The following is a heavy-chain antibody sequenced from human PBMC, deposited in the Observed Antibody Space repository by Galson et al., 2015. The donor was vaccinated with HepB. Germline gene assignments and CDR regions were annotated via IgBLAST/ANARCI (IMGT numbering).Heavy chain of an antibody. CDR3: ARRSNGDCSGGTCYSDH. CDR2: ISSSGTNI. D-gene: IGHD2-15*01. CDR1: GFTFSGYA. Sequence: SLRLFCAASGFTFSGYAMSWVRQAPGKGLEWVSYISSSGTNILYADSVKGRFTISRDNAKNLLYLHMNGLRDEDTAVYYCARRSNGDCSGGTCYSDHWGQGTLVTVSS. J-gene: IGHJ4*02. V-gene: IGHV3-48*03.